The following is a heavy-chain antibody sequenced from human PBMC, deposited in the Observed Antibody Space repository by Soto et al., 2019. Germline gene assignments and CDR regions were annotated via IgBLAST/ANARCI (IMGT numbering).Heavy chain of an antibody. J-gene: IGHJ6*03. V-gene: IGHV3-23*01. Sequence: GGSLRLSCAASGFTFSSYAMSWVRQAPGKGLEWVSAISGSGGSTYYADSVKGRFTISRDNSKNTLYLQMNSLRAEDTAVYYCASDYGDLPSYYYYYYMDVWGKGTTVTVSS. CDR2: ISGSGGST. CDR3: ASDYGDLPSYYYYYYMDV. CDR1: GFTFSSYA. D-gene: IGHD4-17*01.